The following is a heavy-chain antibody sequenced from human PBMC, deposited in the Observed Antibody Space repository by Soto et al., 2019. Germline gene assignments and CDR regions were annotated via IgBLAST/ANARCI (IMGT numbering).Heavy chain of an antibody. CDR1: GFTFSSYA. D-gene: IGHD4-17*01. CDR3: ARDRTPVTKDLDGMDV. CDR2: ISYDGSNK. V-gene: IGHV3-30-3*01. Sequence: QVQLLESGGGVVQPGRSLRLSCAASGFTFSSYAMHWVRQAPGKGLEWVAVISYDGSNKYYADSVKGRFTISRDNSKNTLYLQMNSLRAEDTAVYYCARDRTPVTKDLDGMDVWGQGTTVTVSS. J-gene: IGHJ6*02.